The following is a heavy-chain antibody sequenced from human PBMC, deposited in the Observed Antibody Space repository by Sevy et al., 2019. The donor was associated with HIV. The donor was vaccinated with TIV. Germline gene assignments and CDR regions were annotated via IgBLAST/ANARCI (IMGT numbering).Heavy chain of an antibody. CDR3: ARERVGLDVVRGVRQWFDP. CDR2: VHTSWDT. CDR1: GASINSGNYY. V-gene: IGHV4-61*02. Sequence: SETLSLTCTVSGASINSGNYYWSWIRQPAGKGLEWLGRVHTSWDTNSNPSLKSRATISMDTSKNQFSLKLSSVTAADTAVYYCARERVGLDVVRGVRQWFDPWGQGTLVTVSS. D-gene: IGHD3-10*01. J-gene: IGHJ5*02.